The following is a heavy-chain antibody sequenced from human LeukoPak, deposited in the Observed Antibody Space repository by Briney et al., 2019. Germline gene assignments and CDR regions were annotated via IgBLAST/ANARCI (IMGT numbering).Heavy chain of an antibody. D-gene: IGHD2-15*01. V-gene: IGHV1-8*01. J-gene: IGHJ3*02. CDR3: ALVAATGDGAFDI. CDR1: GYTFTSYD. CDR2: MNPNSGNT. Sequence: ASVKVSCKASGYTFTSYDINWVRQATGQGLEWMGWMNPNSGNTGYAQKFQGRVTMTRNTSISTAYMELSSLRSEDTAVYYCALVAATGDGAFDIWGQGTMVTVSS.